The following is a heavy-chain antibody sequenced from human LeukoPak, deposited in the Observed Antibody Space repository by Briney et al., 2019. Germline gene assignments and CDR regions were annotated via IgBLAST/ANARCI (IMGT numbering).Heavy chain of an antibody. J-gene: IGHJ4*02. V-gene: IGHV3-7*05. D-gene: IGHD3-10*01. CDR1: GFTFNSYA. Sequence: GGSLRLSCAASGFTFNSYAMSWVRQAPGKGLEWVAHIKQDGIEKYHVDSVKGRFTISRDNAKNSLYLQMNSLRAEDTAVYYCARGLTGVTPYYWGQGTLVTVSS. CDR3: ARGLTGVTPYY. CDR2: IKQDGIEK.